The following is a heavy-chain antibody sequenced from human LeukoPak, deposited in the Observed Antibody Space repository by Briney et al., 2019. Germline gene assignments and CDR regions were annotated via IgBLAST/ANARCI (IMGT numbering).Heavy chain of an antibody. CDR3: ARGAYLYDSSAYSWSI. CDR2: IIPMFATA. D-gene: IGHD3-22*01. Sequence: SVKVSCKASGGTFSRHAFSWVRQAPGQGLEWMGGIIPMFATANYAQKFQGRVTITADESTSTAYMELSSLRSEDTAVYYCARGAYLYDSSAYSWSIWGQGTMVTVSS. CDR1: GGTFSRHA. V-gene: IGHV1-69*13. J-gene: IGHJ3*02.